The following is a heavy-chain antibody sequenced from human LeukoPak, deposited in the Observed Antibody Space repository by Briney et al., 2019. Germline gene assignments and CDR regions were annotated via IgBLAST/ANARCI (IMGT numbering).Heavy chain of an antibody. CDR2: IYYSGST. V-gene: IGHV4-59*11. D-gene: IGHD3-10*01. CDR1: GGSTSSHY. CDR3: ARGRKGRLGELLWARYYYYMDV. J-gene: IGHJ6*03. Sequence: SETLSLTCTVSGGSTSSHYWSWIRQPPGKGLEWIGYIYYSGSTNYNPSLKSRVTISVDTSKNQFSLKLSSVTAADMAVYYCARGRKGRLGELLWARYYYYMDVWGKGTTVTVSS.